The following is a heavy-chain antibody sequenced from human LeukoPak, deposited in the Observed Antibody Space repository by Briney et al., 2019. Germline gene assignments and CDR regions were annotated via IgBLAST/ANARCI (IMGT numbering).Heavy chain of an antibody. J-gene: IGHJ4*02. D-gene: IGHD2-21*02. CDR1: AFTFSSYA. CDR2: ISSSGSSI. Sequence: PGGSLSLSCAASAFTFSSYAMSCVRQAPGKGLECVTAISSSGSSIYYADSVKGRFTISRDNAKNTLYLQMNSLRAEDTAVYYCAKEKNGGDGFIDYWGQGTLVTVSS. V-gene: IGHV3-23*01. CDR3: AKEKNGGDGFIDY.